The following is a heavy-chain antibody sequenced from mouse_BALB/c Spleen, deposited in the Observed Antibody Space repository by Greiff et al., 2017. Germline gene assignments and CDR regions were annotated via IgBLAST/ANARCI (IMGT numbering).Heavy chain of an antibody. CDR2: ISSGGST. CDR1: GFTFSSYA. V-gene: IGHV5-6-5*01. D-gene: IGHD2-4*01. Sequence: EVKLMESGGGLVKPGGSLKLSCAASGFTFSSYAMSWVRQTPEKRLEWVASISSGGSTYYPDSVKGRFTISRDNARNILYLQMSSLRSEDTAMYYCARGRGIYYDYDGFAYWGQGTLVTVSA. CDR3: ARGRGIYYDYDGFAY. J-gene: IGHJ3*01.